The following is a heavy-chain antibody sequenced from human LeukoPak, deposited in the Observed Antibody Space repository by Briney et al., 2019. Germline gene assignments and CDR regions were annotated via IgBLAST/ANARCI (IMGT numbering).Heavy chain of an antibody. V-gene: IGHV3-48*01. CDR3: ARVFSGYDQYYYYYMDV. CDR1: GFTFSSYS. CDR2: ISSSSSTI. D-gene: IGHD5-12*01. Sequence: GGSLRLSCAASGFTFSSYSMNWVRQAPGKGLEWVSYISSSSSTIYYADSVKGRFTISRDNAKNSLYLQMNSLRAEDTAVYYCARVFSGYDQYYYYYMDVWGKGTTVTVS. J-gene: IGHJ6*03.